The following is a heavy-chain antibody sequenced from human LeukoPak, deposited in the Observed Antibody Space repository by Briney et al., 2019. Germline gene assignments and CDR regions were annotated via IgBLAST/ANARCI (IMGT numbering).Heavy chain of an antibody. CDR2: IRSKAYGGTT. D-gene: IGHD5-12*01. J-gene: IGHJ6*03. CDR1: GFTFGDYA. V-gene: IGHV3-49*03. CDR3: TRPDIVANHYYYYYMDV. Sequence: HPGGSLRLSCTASGFTFGDYAMSWFRQAPGKGLEWVGFIRSKAYGGTTEYAASVKGRFTISRDDSKSIAYLQMNSLKTEDTAVYYCTRPDIVANHYYYYYMDVWGKGTTVTVSS.